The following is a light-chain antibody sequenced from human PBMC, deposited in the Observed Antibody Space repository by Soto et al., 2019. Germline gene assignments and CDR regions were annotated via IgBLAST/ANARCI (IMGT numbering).Light chain of an antibody. V-gene: IGLV2-14*01. CDR3: SSYSSISHCV. Sequence: QSALTQPASVSGSPGQSITISCTGTSSDIGAYNHVSWYQQHPGKAPKLMIYEVTTRRSGVSIRFSGSKSGSAASLTISGLQAEDEPDYYCSSYSSISHCVFGGGTKVTVL. J-gene: IGLJ3*02. CDR2: EVT. CDR1: SSDIGAYNH.